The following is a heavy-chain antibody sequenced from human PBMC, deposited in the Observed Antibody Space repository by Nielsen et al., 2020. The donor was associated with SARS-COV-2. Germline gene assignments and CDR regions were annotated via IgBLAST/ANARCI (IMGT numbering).Heavy chain of an antibody. CDR1: GFTVSSNY. J-gene: IGHJ6*02. CDR2: INQDGSEK. Sequence: GESLKISCAASGFTVSSNYMSWVRQAPGKGLEWVANINQDGSEKYYVDSVKGRFTISRDNAKNSLYLRMDSLRAEDTAVYYCLRGMDDWGQGTTVTVSS. V-gene: IGHV3-7*01. D-gene: IGHD3-16*01. CDR3: LRGMDD.